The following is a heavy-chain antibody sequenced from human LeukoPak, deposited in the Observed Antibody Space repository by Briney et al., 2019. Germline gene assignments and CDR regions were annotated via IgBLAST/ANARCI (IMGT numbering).Heavy chain of an antibody. CDR1: GGSISSYY. D-gene: IGHD6-19*01. CDR3: ARLGLVSSDY. CDR2: IYYSGST. V-gene: IGHV4-59*08. Sequence: SETLSLTCTVSGGSISSYYWSWIRQPPGKGLEWIGYIYYSGSTNYNPSLKSRVTISADTSKNQFSLKLSSVTAADTAVYYCARLGLVSSDYWGQGTLVTVSS. J-gene: IGHJ4*02.